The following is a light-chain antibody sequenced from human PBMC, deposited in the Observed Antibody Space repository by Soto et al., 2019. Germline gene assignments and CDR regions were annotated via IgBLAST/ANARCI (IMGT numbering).Light chain of an antibody. CDR1: EKIFVL. V-gene: IGKV1-5*03. CDR3: QQGDSFPWT. Sequence: IQMTQSPSTLSATVGDRVTITCRASEKIFVLLAWYQQKPGKAPKLLIYKASSLQSGVPSRFSGSGSGTDFNLTITGLQPEDCASYYCQQGDSFPWTFGQGTKVDI. J-gene: IGKJ1*01. CDR2: KAS.